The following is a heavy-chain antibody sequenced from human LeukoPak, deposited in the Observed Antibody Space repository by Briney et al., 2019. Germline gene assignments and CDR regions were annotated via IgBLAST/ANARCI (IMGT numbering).Heavy chain of an antibody. D-gene: IGHD1-26*01. CDR2: IYYSGST. J-gene: IGHJ4*02. Sequence: SETQSLTCTVSGGSISSYYWSWIRQPPGKGLEWIGYIYYSGSTNYNPSLKSRVTISVDTSKNQFSLKLSSVTAADTAVYYCARVLGEYYSGSYYALDHWGQGTLVTVS. V-gene: IGHV4-59*01. CDR1: GGSISSYY. CDR3: ARVLGEYYSGSYYALDH.